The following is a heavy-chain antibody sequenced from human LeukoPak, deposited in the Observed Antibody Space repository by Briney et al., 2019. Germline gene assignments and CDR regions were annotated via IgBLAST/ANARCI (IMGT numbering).Heavy chain of an antibody. CDR2: ISACNGNT. D-gene: IGHD1-1*01. V-gene: IGHV1-18*01. CDR1: GYTFTSYG. CDR3: ARFPLQLEPPRSADY. J-gene: IGHJ4*02. Sequence: ASVKVSCKASGYTFTSYGISWVRQAPGQGLQWMGWISACNGNTNYAQKLQGRVTITTDTSTSTPYMELRSLRSTHTAVYYCARFPLQLEPPRSADYWHQGTLVTVSS.